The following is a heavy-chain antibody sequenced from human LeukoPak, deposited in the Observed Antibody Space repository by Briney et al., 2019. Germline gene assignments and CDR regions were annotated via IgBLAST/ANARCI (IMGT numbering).Heavy chain of an antibody. D-gene: IGHD1-14*01. CDR2: ISGTGGIT. Sequence: GGSLRLSCAASGFTFTSYAMSWVRQAPGKGLEWVSAISGTGGITYYVDSVKGRFTISRDNSKNTLYLQMNSLGAEDTAVYYCAKGLYTGLYYYYMDVWGKGTTVTVSS. V-gene: IGHV3-23*01. J-gene: IGHJ6*03. CDR1: GFTFTSYA. CDR3: AKGLYTGLYYYYMDV.